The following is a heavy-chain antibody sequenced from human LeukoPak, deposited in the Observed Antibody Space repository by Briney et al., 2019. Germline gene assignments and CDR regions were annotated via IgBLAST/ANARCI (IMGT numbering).Heavy chain of an antibody. CDR3: ARDGSGSDYGMDV. CDR1: GGSISGYY. V-gene: IGHV4-59*01. Sequence: SETLSLTCTVSGGSISGYYWSWIRQPPGKGLEWIGYIYYSGSTNYNPSLKSRVTISVDTSKNQFSLKLSSVTAADTAVYYCARDGSGSDYGMDVWGQGTTVTVSS. CDR2: IYYSGST. D-gene: IGHD3-10*01. J-gene: IGHJ6*02.